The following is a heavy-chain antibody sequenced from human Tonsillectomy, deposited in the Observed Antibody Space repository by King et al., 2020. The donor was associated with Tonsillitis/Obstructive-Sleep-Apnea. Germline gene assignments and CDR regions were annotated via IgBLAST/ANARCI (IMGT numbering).Heavy chain of an antibody. CDR2: IKSKTDGGTT. CDR3: TTDKVAGAGIRVDV. Sequence: VQLVESGGGLVKPGGSLRLSCAASGFTFSNAWMNWVRQAPGKGLEWVGRIKSKTDGGTTDYAAPVKGRFTISRDDSKNTLYLQMNSLKTEDTAVYYCTTDKVAGAGIRVDVWGQGTTVTVSS. CDR1: GFTFSNAW. V-gene: IGHV3-15*07. D-gene: IGHD6-19*01. J-gene: IGHJ6*02.